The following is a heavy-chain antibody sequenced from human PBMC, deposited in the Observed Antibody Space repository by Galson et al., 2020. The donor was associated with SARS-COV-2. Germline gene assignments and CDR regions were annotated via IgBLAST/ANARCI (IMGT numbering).Heavy chain of an antibody. CDR2: ISYDGSNR. V-gene: IGHV3-30*18. Sequence: GESLKISCAASGFTFSSYAMHWVRQGPGKGLEWVAVISYDGSNRYFADSVKGRFTISRDNSNNTMNLQMNSLRPEDTAVYFCVKDHFFVGDYFDSWGQGTLVTVSS. CDR3: VKDHFFVGDYFDS. CDR1: GFTFSSYA. D-gene: IGHD3-10*01. J-gene: IGHJ4*02.